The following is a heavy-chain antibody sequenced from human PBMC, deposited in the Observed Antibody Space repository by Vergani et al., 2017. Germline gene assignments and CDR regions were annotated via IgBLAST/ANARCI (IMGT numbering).Heavy chain of an antibody. CDR2: ISSSSSYI. CDR1: GFTFSSYS. CDR3: ATVLGYYDSSGYYYVNWAEYFQH. Sequence: EVQLVESGGGLVKPGGSLRLSCAASGFTFSSYSMNWVRQAPGKGLEWVSSISSSSSYIYYADSVKGRFTISRDNAKNSLYLQMNSLRAEDTAVYYCATVLGYYDSSGYYYVNWAEYFQHWGQGTLVTVSS. J-gene: IGHJ1*01. V-gene: IGHV3-21*01. D-gene: IGHD3-22*01.